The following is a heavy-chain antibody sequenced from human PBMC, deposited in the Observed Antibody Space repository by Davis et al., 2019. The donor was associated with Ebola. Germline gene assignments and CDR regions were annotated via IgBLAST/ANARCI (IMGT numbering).Heavy chain of an antibody. J-gene: IGHJ6*02. CDR1: GGSISSYY. D-gene: IGHD4-11*01. Sequence: MPGGSLRLSCTVSGGSISSYYWSWIRQPPGKGLECIGYIHYSGSTNYNPSLKSRATISVDTSKNQFSLKLRSVTAADTAVYYCARGLQNNYYYYATDVWDQGTTVTVSS. CDR2: IHYSGST. V-gene: IGHV4-59*08. CDR3: ARGLQNNYYYYATDV.